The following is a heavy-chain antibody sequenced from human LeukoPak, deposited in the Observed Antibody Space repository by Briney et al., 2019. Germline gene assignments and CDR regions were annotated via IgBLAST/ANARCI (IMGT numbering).Heavy chain of an antibody. CDR1: GGSISSYS. Sequence: SETLSLTCTVSGGSISSYSWSWIRQPPGKGLDWIGYIYYSGRTNYNPSLKSRVTISIDTSKNQFSLKLSSVTAADTAVYYCARNIAVAGRDWFDPWGQGTLVTVSS. CDR3: ARNIAVAGRDWFDP. D-gene: IGHD6-13*01. CDR2: IYYSGRT. V-gene: IGHV4-59*01. J-gene: IGHJ5*02.